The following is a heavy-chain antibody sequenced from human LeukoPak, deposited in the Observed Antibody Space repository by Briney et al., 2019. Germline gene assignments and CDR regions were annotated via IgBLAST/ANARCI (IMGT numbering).Heavy chain of an antibody. J-gene: IGHJ4*02. CDR1: GYTFTDYY. CDR3: ARDSGCSGGSCYSGVFDY. Sequence: ASVKVSCKASGYTFTDYYMHWVRQAPGQGLEWMGWINPNSGGTNYAQKFQGRVTMTRDTSISTAYMELSRLRSDDTAVYYCARDSGCSGGSCYSGVFDYWGQGTLVTVSS. CDR2: INPNSGGT. D-gene: IGHD2-15*01. V-gene: IGHV1-2*02.